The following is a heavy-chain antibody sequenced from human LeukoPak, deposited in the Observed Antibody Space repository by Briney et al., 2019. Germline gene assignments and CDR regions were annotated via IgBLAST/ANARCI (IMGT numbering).Heavy chain of an antibody. J-gene: IGHJ4*02. D-gene: IGHD5-18*01. CDR3: ARSDGYFYLDY. Sequence: ASVKVSCKASGYTFTGYYIHWVRQAPGQGLEWMGWINPNGGATIYEEKFQSRVTMTRDTSISTAYMELSGLRSDDTAMYYCARSDGYFYLDYWGQGTLVTVSS. CDR2: INPNGGAT. V-gene: IGHV1-2*02. CDR1: GYTFTGYY.